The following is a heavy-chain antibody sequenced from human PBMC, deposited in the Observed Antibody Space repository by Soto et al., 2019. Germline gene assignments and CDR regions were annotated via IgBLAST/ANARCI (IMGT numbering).Heavy chain of an antibody. CDR1: GFTFNNYA. CDR3: AKGRGGSGSLTPRVDF. CDR2: ISGGGDTT. V-gene: IGHV3-23*01. D-gene: IGHD3-10*01. Sequence: EVQLLESGGGLVQPGGSLRLSCAASGFTFNNYAMSWVRQAPGKGLEWVSAISGGGDTTSYADSVKGRFTVSRDGSKNTLYAQMNSLRAEDTAVYYCAKGRGGSGSLTPRVDFWGQGTLVTVSS. J-gene: IGHJ4*02.